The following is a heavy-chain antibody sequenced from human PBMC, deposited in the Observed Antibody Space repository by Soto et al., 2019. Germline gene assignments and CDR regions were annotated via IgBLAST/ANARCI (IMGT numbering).Heavy chain of an antibody. CDR2: IYYSGST. J-gene: IGHJ5*02. Sequence: QVQLQESGPGLVKPSETLSLTCTVSGGSISSYYWSWIRQPPGKGLEWIGYIYYSGSTNYNPSLKSRVTISVDTSKNQFSLKLSSVTAADTAVYYCARDQGLQWFDPWGQGTLVTVSS. V-gene: IGHV4-59*01. D-gene: IGHD4-4*01. CDR1: GGSISSYY. CDR3: ARDQGLQWFDP.